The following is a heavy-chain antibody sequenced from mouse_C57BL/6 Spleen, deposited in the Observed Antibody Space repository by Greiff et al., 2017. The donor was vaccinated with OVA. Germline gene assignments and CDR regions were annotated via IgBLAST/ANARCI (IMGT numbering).Heavy chain of an antibody. CDR2: INPSNGGT. CDR3: ASTVYYGSSYVGYYAMDY. V-gene: IGHV1-53*01. D-gene: IGHD1-1*01. J-gene: IGHJ4*01. Sequence: VQLQQPGTDLVKPGASVKLSCKASGYTFTSYWMHWVQQRPGQGLEWIGNINPSNGGTNYNEKFKSKATLTVDKSSSTAYMQLSSLTSEDSAVYYCASTVYYGSSYVGYYAMDYWGQGTSVTVSS. CDR1: GYTFTSYW.